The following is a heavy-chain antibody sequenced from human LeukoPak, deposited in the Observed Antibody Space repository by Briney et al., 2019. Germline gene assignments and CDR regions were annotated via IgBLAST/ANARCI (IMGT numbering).Heavy chain of an antibody. Sequence: SETLSLTYTVSGGSISSGGYYWSWIRQHPGKGLEWIGYIYYSGSTYYNPSLKSRVTISVDTSKNQFSLKLSSVTAADTAVYYCARDDGSYSFDYWGQGTLVTVSS. D-gene: IGHD1-26*01. CDR3: ARDDGSYSFDY. CDR2: IYYSGST. J-gene: IGHJ4*02. CDR1: GGSISSGGYY. V-gene: IGHV4-31*03.